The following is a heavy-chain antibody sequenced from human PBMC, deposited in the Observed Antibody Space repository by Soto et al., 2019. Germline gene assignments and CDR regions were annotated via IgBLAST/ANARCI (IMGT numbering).Heavy chain of an antibody. J-gene: IGHJ2*01. CDR1: GYTLTELS. Sequence: QVQLVQSGAEVKKPGASVKVSCKVSGYTLTELSMHWVRQAPGKGLEWMGGFDPEDGETIYAQKFQGRVTMAEDTSTDTAYLELSSLRSEDTAVYYCATVARGVGDYGARNYWYFDLWGRGTMVTVSS. CDR2: FDPEDGET. D-gene: IGHD4-17*01. CDR3: ATVARGVGDYGARNYWYFDL. V-gene: IGHV1-24*01.